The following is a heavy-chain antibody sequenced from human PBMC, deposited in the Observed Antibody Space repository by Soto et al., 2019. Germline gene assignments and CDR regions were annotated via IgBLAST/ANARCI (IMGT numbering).Heavy chain of an antibody. J-gene: IGHJ4*02. CDR1: GYTFTSYD. D-gene: IGHD6-6*01. CDR2: MNPNSGNT. Sequence: ASVKVSCKASGYTFTSYDINWVRQATGQGLEWMGWMNPNSGNTGYAQKFQGRVTMTRNTSISTAYMELSSLRSEDTAVYYCAKVRSYTRWQLGYFDYWGQGTLVTVSS. CDR3: AKVRSYTRWQLGYFDY. V-gene: IGHV1-8*01.